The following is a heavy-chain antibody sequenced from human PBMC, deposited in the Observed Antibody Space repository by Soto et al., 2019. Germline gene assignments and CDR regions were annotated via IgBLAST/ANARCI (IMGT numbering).Heavy chain of an antibody. CDR1: GGSISSHNYD. J-gene: IGHJ4*02. V-gene: IGHV4-39*02. Sequence: QLQLQESGPGLVKPSETLSLTCTVSGGSISSHNYDWGRMRQLTGAGPEWIGSIYYSGSTYYNPSLKSRVTISVDTSNNQFSLKLSSVTAADTAVYYCARDTGGSLNNCPDYWGQGTLVTVSS. D-gene: IGHD1-20*01. CDR2: IYYSGST. CDR3: ARDTGGSLNNCPDY.